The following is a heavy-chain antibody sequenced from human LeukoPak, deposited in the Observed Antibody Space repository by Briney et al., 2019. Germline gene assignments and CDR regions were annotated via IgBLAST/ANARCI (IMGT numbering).Heavy chain of an antibody. CDR1: GFPFSNYA. CDR3: ARAVGNSGTDY. V-gene: IGHV3-7*04. D-gene: IGHD4-23*01. J-gene: IGHJ4*02. CDR2: IKQDGSEK. Sequence: GRSLRLSCAASGFPFSNYAMHWVRQAPGKGLEWVANIKQDGSEKYYVDSVRGRFTISRDNAKNSLYLQMNSLRAEDTAVYYCARAVGNSGTDYWGQGTLVTVSS.